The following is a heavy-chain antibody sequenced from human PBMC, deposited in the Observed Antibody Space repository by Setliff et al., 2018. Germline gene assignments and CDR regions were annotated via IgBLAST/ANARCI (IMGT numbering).Heavy chain of an antibody. CDR3: ARDIDTTSHYGMFDY. Sequence: GGSLRLSCAASGFTFSIYSMNWLRQAPGKGLEWVSYISSGSISTTHYADSVRGRFTVSRDISRNTVFLDMNSLRAEDTAVYHCARDIDTTSHYGMFDYWGQGALVTVSS. CDR2: ISSGSISTT. CDR1: GFTFSIYS. J-gene: IGHJ4*02. D-gene: IGHD3-9*01. V-gene: IGHV3-48*01.